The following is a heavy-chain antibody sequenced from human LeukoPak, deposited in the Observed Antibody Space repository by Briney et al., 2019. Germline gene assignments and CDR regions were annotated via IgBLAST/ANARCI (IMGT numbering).Heavy chain of an antibody. CDR1: GFMFSSNW. CDR3: ARDQLLWFGELSLDY. CDR2: IKEDGTET. J-gene: IGHJ4*02. Sequence: GGSLRLSCAASGFMFSSNWMSWVRLAPGKGLEWVANIKEDGTETYYVDSVKGRFTISRDNAKNTLYLQMNSLRAEDTAVYYCARDQLLWFGELSLDYWGQGTLVTVSS. D-gene: IGHD3-10*01. V-gene: IGHV3-7*01.